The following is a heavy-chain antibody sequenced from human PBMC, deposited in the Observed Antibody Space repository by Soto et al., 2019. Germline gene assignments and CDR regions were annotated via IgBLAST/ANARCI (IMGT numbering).Heavy chain of an antibody. CDR3: AKEGSGYFDSSGYYPGYGMDV. CDR2: ISTDENNE. V-gene: IGHV3-30*18. CDR1: GFIFSAYG. D-gene: IGHD3-22*01. J-gene: IGHJ6*02. Sequence: GGSLRLSCAASGFIFSAYGMHWVRQAPGKGLEWVAVISTDENNEHYVDCVKGRFTVSRDNSKNTLFLQMNSLRAEDKAVYHCAKEGSGYFDSSGYYPGYGMDVWGQGTTVTVS.